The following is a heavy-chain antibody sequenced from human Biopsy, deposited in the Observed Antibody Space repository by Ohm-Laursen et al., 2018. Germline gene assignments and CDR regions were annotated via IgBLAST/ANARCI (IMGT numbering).Heavy chain of an antibody. Sequence: SETLSLTCAVYGGSFSGYYWSWIRQTPGKGLQWIGEINHSGSTNYNPSLKSRVTISVDTSKNQFSLKLTSVTVADTAVYYCARAVDYYDPYYYYGMDVWGQGTTVTVSS. J-gene: IGHJ6*02. CDR3: ARAVDYYDPYYYYGMDV. V-gene: IGHV4-34*01. CDR2: INHSGST. D-gene: IGHD3-22*01. CDR1: GGSFSGYY.